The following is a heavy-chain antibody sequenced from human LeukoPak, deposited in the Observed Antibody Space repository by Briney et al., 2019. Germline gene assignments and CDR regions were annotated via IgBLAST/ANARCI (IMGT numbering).Heavy chain of an antibody. CDR2: IYYSGST. CDR3: ATCDTYYYYYGMDV. V-gene: IGHV4-31*03. D-gene: IGHD2-21*01. Sequence: TLSLTCTVSGGSISSGGYYWSWIRQHPGKGLEWIGYIYYSGSTYYNPSLKSRATISVDTSKNQFSLKLSSVTAADTAVYYCATCDTYYYYYGMDVWGQGTTVTVSS. CDR1: GGSISSGGYY. J-gene: IGHJ6*02.